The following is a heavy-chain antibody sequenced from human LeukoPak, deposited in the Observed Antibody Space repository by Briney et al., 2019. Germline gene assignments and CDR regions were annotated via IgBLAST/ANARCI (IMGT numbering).Heavy chain of an antibody. CDR2: ISAYNGNT. J-gene: IGHJ6*03. Sequence: ASVKVSCKASGYTFTSYGISWVRQAPGQGLEWMGWISAYNGNTNYAQKLQGRVTMTTDTSTSTAYMELRSLRSEDTAVYYCARGIAAAGLPWFYYMDVWGKGTTVTVSS. CDR1: GYTFTSYG. CDR3: ARGIAAAGLPWFYYMDV. V-gene: IGHV1-18*01. D-gene: IGHD6-13*01.